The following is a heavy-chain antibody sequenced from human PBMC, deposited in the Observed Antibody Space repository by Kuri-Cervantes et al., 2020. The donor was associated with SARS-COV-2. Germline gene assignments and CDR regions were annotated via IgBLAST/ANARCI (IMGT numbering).Heavy chain of an antibody. CDR3: ARSTPFRRLLVISQGGAVVI. D-gene: IGHD3-22*01. J-gene: IGHJ3*02. CDR1: GYTFTGYY. Sequence: ASVKVSCKASGYTFTGYYMHWVRQAPGQGLEWMGWINPNSGGTNYAQKFQGWVTMTRDTSISTVCMELRRLRSDDTAVYYCARSTPFRRLLVISQGGAVVIWGQGTMVTVSS. V-gene: IGHV1-2*04. CDR2: INPNSGGT.